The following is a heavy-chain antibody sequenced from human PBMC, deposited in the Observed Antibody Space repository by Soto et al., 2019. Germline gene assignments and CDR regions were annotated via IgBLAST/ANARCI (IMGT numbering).Heavy chain of an antibody. CDR1: GYSFTSYW. V-gene: IGHV5-51*01. Sequence: GETLKISCKGSGYSFTSYWIGWVRQMPGKGLEWMGIIYPGDSDTRYSPSFQGQVTISADKSISTAYLQWSSLKASDTAMYYCARRSIGVVAATQYYGMDVWGQGTTVTVSS. D-gene: IGHD2-15*01. CDR2: IYPGDSDT. CDR3: ARRSIGVVAATQYYGMDV. J-gene: IGHJ6*02.